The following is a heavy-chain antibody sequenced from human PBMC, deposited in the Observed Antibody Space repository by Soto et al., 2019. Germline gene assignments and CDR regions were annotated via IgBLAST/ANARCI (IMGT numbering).Heavy chain of an antibody. J-gene: IGHJ4*02. Sequence: ASVKVSCKASGYTFTSYDINWVRQATGQGLEWMGWMNPNSGNTGYVQKFQGRVTMTRNNSISTAYMELSSLRSEDTAVYYCARDLRRYGDYGNNWGQGTLVTVSS. D-gene: IGHD4-17*01. V-gene: IGHV1-8*01. CDR1: GYTFTSYD. CDR3: ARDLRRYGDYGNN. CDR2: MNPNSGNT.